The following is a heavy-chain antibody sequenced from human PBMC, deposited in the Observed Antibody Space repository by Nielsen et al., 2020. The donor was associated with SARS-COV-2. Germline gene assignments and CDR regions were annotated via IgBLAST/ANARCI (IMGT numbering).Heavy chain of an antibody. Sequence: ASVKVSCKASGYTFTGYYMHWVRQAPGQGLGWMGRINPNSGGTNYAQKFQGRVTMTRDTSISTAYMELSSLRSEDTAVYYCATIITISDLFGYYGMDVWGQGTTVTVSS. CDR3: ATIITISDLFGYYGMDV. CDR2: INPNSGGT. CDR1: GYTFTGYY. V-gene: IGHV1-2*06. J-gene: IGHJ6*02. D-gene: IGHD3-3*01.